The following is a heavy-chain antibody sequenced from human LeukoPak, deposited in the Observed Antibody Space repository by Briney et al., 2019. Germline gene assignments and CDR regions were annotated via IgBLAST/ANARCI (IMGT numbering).Heavy chain of an antibody. CDR1: GYSFTSYW. V-gene: IGHV5-51*01. CDR3: ARLALSNRYLVPAGRNWWFDP. J-gene: IGHJ5*02. D-gene: IGHD3-9*01. Sequence: GESLKISCKGSGYSFTSYWIGWVRQMPGKGLEWMGIIYPGDTDTRYSPSFQGQVTISADKSISTAYLQWSSLKASDTAMYYCARLALSNRYLVPAGRNWWFDPWGQGTLVTVSS. CDR2: IYPGDTDT.